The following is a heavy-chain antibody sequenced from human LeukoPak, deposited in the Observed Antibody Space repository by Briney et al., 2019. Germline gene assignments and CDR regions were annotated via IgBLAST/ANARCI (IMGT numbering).Heavy chain of an antibody. D-gene: IGHD6-13*01. J-gene: IGHJ3*02. CDR1: GYTFTGYY. CDR3: ARGRVWDDLDAFDI. CDR2: IKPNSGGT. V-gene: IGHV1-2*02. Sequence: ASVKVSCKASGYTFTGYYIHWVRQAPGQGLEWMGWIKPNSGGTNYARKFQGRVTMTRDTSISTAYMELSRLTSDDTALYYCARGRVWDDLDAFDIWGQGTMVTVSS.